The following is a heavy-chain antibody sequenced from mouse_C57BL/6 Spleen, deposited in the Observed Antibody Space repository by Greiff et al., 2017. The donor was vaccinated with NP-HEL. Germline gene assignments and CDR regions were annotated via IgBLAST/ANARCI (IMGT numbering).Heavy chain of an antibody. CDR3: ARPPYYGSSYFDY. CDR1: GFTFSSYT. Sequence: EVMLVESGGGLVKPGGSLKLSCAASGFTFSSYTMSWVRQTPEKRLEWVATISGGGGNTYYPDSVKGRFTISRDNAKNTLYLQMSSLRSEDTALYYCARPPYYGSSYFDYWGQGTTLTVSS. D-gene: IGHD1-1*01. V-gene: IGHV5-9*01. J-gene: IGHJ2*01. CDR2: ISGGGGNT.